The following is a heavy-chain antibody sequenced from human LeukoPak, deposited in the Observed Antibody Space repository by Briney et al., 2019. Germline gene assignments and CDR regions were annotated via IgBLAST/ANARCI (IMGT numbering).Heavy chain of an antibody. CDR3: AMTAVAGTWDY. D-gene: IGHD6-19*01. J-gene: IGHJ4*02. CDR2: IYSGGST. Sequence: GGSLRLSCAASGFTVSSNYMSWVRQAPGKGLEWVSVIYSGGSTYYADSVKGRFTISRDNSKNTLYLQMNSLRAEDTAVYYCAMTAVAGTWDYWGQGTLVTVSS. CDR1: GFTVSSNY. V-gene: IGHV3-66*01.